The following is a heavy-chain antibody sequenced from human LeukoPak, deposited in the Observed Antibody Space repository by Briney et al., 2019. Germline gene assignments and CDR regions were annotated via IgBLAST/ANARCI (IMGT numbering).Heavy chain of an antibody. CDR2: INGESTFK. J-gene: IGHJ4*02. V-gene: IGHV3-21*04. Sequence: GGSLRLSCTASGFSFSSPGMNWVRQAPGKGLEWVSSINGESTFKVYADSVKGRFTISRDKSENTLHLQMNSLRAEDTAIYYCAKDQTVAGTYDSWGRGTLVIVSS. CDR3: AKDQTVAGTYDS. D-gene: IGHD6-19*01. CDR1: GFSFSSPG.